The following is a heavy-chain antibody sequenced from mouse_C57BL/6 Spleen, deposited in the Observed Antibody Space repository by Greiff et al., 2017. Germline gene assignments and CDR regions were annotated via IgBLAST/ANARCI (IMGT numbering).Heavy chain of an antibody. V-gene: IGHV1-72*01. Sequence: QVQLKQPGAELVKPGASVKLSCKASGYTFTSYWMHWVKQRPGRGLEWIGRIDPNSGGTKYNEKFKSKATLTVDKPSSTAYMQLSSLTSEDSAVYYCARGGYDGYFAWFAYWGQGTLVTVSA. CDR2: IDPNSGGT. CDR1: GYTFTSYW. CDR3: ARGGYDGYFAWFAY. D-gene: IGHD2-3*01. J-gene: IGHJ3*01.